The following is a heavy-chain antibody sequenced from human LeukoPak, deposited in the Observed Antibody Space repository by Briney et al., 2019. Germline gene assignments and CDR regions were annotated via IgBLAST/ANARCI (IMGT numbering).Heavy chain of an antibody. Sequence: TLSLTCAVSGGSISSGGYSWSWIRQPPGKGLEWIGYIYHSGSTYYNPSLKSRVTILVDRSKNQFSLKLSSVTAADTAVYYCARGLTYYYYYGMDVWGQGTTVTVSS. J-gene: IGHJ6*02. CDR1: GGSISSGGYS. V-gene: IGHV4-30-2*01. D-gene: IGHD2-21*02. CDR2: IYHSGST. CDR3: ARGLTYYYYYGMDV.